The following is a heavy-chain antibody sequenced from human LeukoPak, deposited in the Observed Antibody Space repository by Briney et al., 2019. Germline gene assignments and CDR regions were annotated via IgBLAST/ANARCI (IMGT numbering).Heavy chain of an antibody. CDR2: ISNNGGST. CDR3: ARTGEGAFDI. D-gene: IGHD7-27*01. CDR1: GFTFSSYA. V-gene: IGHV3-23*01. J-gene: IGHJ3*02. Sequence: PGGSLRLSCAASGFTFSSYAMSWVRQAPGKGLEWVSVISNNGGSTYYADSVKGRFTISRDNAKNSLYLQMNSLRAEDTAVYYCARTGEGAFDIWGQGTMVTVSS.